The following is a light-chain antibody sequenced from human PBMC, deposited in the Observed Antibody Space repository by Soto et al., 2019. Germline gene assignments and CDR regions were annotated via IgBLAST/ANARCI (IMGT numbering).Light chain of an antibody. Sequence: SALTQPPSASGSPGQSVAISCTGTSSDVGGYNYVSWYQQHPGKAPKLMIYEVNKRPSGVPDRFSGSKSDNTASLTVSGLQAEDEADYYCSSYAGSSNVFGTGTKVTVL. J-gene: IGLJ1*01. V-gene: IGLV2-8*01. CDR2: EVN. CDR3: SSYAGSSNV. CDR1: SSDVGGYNY.